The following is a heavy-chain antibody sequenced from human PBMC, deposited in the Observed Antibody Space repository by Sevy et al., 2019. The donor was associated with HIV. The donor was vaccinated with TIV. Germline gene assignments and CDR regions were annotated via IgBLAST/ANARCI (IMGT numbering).Heavy chain of an antibody. Sequence: SGPTLVKPTQTLTLTRSFSGFSFATTGVGVGWIRQSPGKAPEWLAIIYWDGDTRVNPSLQSKLTITKDASNDQVVLRVADMDPVDTGTYYCAHRRSKGIIITEFGYWGQGMLGTGSS. CDR2: IYWDGDT. CDR3: AHRRSKGIIITEFGY. CDR1: GFSFATTGVG. D-gene: IGHD3-10*01. V-gene: IGHV2-5*02. J-gene: IGHJ4*02.